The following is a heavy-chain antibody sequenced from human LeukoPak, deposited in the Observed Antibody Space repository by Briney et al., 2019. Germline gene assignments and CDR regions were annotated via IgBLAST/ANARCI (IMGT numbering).Heavy chain of an antibody. V-gene: IGHV3-7*01. Sequence: GGSLRLSCAASGFTFSSYSMSWVRQAPGKGPEWVANIKQDGTEKYYVDSVKGRFTISRDNAKDSLYLQMNSLRAEDTAVYYCARLLVYNSGGEAFDHWGQGTLVTVSS. D-gene: IGHD1-20*01. CDR2: IKQDGTEK. J-gene: IGHJ4*02. CDR1: GFTFSSYS. CDR3: ARLLVYNSGGEAFDH.